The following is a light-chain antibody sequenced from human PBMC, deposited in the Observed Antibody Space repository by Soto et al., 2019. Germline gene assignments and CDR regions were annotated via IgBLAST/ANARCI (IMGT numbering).Light chain of an antibody. CDR2: GAS. J-gene: IGKJ4*01. Sequence: EFVLTQSPGTLYLSPGERATLSCRASQSVSSTYLAWYQQKHGQAPRVLIYGASTRATGIPDRFSGSGSGTDFALTITRLEPEDFALYYCQQYGSSPPLTFGGGTKVEIK. V-gene: IGKV3-20*01. CDR1: QSVSSTY. CDR3: QQYGSSPPLT.